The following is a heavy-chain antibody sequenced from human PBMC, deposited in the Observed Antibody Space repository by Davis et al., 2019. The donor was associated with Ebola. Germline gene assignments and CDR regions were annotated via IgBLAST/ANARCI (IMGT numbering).Heavy chain of an antibody. Sequence: SVKVSCKASGGTFSSYAISWVRQAPGQGLEWMGRIIPILGIANYAQKFQGRVTITADKSTSTAYMELSSLRSEDTAVYYCARDHDYYYYYGMDVWGQGTTVTVSS. CDR3: ARDHDYYYYYGMDV. CDR2: IIPILGIA. CDR1: GGTFSSYA. J-gene: IGHJ6*02. V-gene: IGHV1-69*04.